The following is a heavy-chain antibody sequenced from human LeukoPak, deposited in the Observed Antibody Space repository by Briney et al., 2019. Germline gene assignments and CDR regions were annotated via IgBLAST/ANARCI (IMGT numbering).Heavy chain of an antibody. J-gene: IGHJ4*02. V-gene: IGHV1-46*01. CDR1: GYSFTSYY. Sequence: ASVTVSCKASGYSFTSYYIHWVRQAPGQGLEWMGIINPTGGSTIYAQNFQGRVTMTRDMSTSTVYMEMSSLRSEDTAVYYCVRKGVGATFGLLDYWGQGTLVTVSS. CDR3: VRKGVGATFGLLDY. D-gene: IGHD1-26*01. CDR2: INPTGGST.